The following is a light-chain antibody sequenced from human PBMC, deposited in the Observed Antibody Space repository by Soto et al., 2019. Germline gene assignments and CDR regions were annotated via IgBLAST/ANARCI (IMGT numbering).Light chain of an antibody. Sequence: DIQMTQSPSSLSASVGDRVTIACRASENIEIYLNWYQQKPGKAPKLLINAASSLERGVPSRFSGSGSGTDFTLTISSLQAEDFATYYCQQSYSSVFSFGPGTRVDI. CDR1: ENIEIY. CDR3: QQSYSSVFS. V-gene: IGKV1-39*01. J-gene: IGKJ3*01. CDR2: AAS.